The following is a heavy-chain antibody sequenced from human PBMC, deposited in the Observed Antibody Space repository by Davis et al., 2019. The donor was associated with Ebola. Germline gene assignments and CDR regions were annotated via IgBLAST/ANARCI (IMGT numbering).Heavy chain of an antibody. Sequence: LSLTCAASGFTFSGSAMHWVRQASGKGLEWVGRIRSKANSYATAYAASVKGRFTISRDDSKNTAYLQMNSLKTEDTAVYYCTTTTVTTEGVDYWGQGTLVTVSS. J-gene: IGHJ4*02. CDR3: TTTTVTTEGVDY. D-gene: IGHD4-17*01. CDR1: GFTFSGSA. V-gene: IGHV3-73*01. CDR2: IRSKANSYAT.